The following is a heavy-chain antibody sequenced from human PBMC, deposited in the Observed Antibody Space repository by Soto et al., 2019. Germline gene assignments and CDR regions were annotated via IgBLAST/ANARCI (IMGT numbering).Heavy chain of an antibody. CDR3: ARVTTVTKYFDL. V-gene: IGHV1-69*02. Sequence: QVQLVQSGAEVKKPRSSVKVSCKASGGTFSSYTISWVRQAPGQGLEWMGRIIPILGIANYAQKFQGRVTITADKSTSTAYMELSSLRSEDTAVYYCARVTTVTKYFDLWGRGTLVTVSS. D-gene: IGHD4-17*01. CDR1: GGTFSSYT. J-gene: IGHJ2*01. CDR2: IIPILGIA.